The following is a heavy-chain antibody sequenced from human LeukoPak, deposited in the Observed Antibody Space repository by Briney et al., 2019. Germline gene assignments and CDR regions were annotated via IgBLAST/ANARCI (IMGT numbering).Heavy chain of an antibody. V-gene: IGHV4-4*07. CDR1: GGSISSYY. CDR2: IYTSGGT. D-gene: IGHD1-14*01. CDR3: ARGTGRYYYYGIDV. Sequence: SGTLSLTCTVSGGSISSYYWSWIRQPAGKGLEWIGHIYTSGGTNYNPSLKSRVTMSVDTSKNKFSLKVSSVTAADTAVYYCARGTGRYYYYGIDVWGQGTTVTVSS. J-gene: IGHJ6*02.